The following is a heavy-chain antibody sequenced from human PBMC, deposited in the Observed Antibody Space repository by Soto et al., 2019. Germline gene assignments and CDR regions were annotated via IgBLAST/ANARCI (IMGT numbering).Heavy chain of an antibody. Sequence: EVQLLQSEENLVQPRGSLRLSCAASGLTLSNYGMNWVRQAPGNGLEWVSSISGSDGTTYYADSVKGRFTISRDNSKNTLYLQMNTVRAEDTAVYYCAKDKFYAWGPGALV. CDR1: GLTLSNYG. CDR2: ISGSDGTT. J-gene: IGHJ4*02. D-gene: IGHD2-2*01. V-gene: IGHV3-23*01. CDR3: AKDKFYA.